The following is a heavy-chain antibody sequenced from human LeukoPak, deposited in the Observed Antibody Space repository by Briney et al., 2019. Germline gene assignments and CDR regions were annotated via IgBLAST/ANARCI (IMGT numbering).Heavy chain of an antibody. CDR2: IIPIFGTA. Sequence: ASVKVSCKASGGTFSSYAISWVRQAPGQGLEWMGGIIPIFGTANYAQKFQGRVTITADKSMSTAYMELSSLRSEDTAVYYCARGRPTTSIAAAGVNWFDPWGQGTLVTVSS. V-gene: IGHV1-69*06. CDR3: ARGRPTTSIAAAGVNWFDP. J-gene: IGHJ5*02. CDR1: GGTFSSYA. D-gene: IGHD6-13*01.